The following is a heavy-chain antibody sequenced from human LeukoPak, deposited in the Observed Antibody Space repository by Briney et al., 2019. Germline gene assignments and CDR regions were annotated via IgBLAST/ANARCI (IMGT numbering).Heavy chain of an antibody. CDR2: ISYDGSNK. CDR3: ARLPGRYYGSGSPNWYFDL. J-gene: IGHJ2*01. D-gene: IGHD3-10*01. CDR1: AFTPSTYG. V-gene: IGHV3-30*03. Sequence: GKSLRLSCAASAFTPSTYGMHWVRQAPSKGLEWVAVISYDGSNKYYADSVKGRFTISRDNSKNTLYLQMNSLRAEDTAVYYCARLPGRYYGSGSPNWYFDLWGRGTLVTVSS.